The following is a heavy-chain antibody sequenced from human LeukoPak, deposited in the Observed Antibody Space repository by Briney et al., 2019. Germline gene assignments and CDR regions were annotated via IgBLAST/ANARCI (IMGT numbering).Heavy chain of an antibody. Sequence: SETLSLTCTVSGGSIISYYWSWIRQPPGKGLEWIGYIYYSGSTNYNPSLKSRVTISVDTSKNQFSLKLSSVTAADTAVYYCARDYIGSGSPYYYYYMDVWGKGTTVTVSS. D-gene: IGHD3-10*01. CDR3: ARDYIGSGSPYYYYYMDV. CDR2: IYYSGST. CDR1: GGSIISYY. V-gene: IGHV4-59*12. J-gene: IGHJ6*03.